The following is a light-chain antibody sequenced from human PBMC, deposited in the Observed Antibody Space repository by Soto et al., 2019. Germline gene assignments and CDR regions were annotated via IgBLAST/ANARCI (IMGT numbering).Light chain of an antibody. CDR3: AAWDDSLNGPV. Sequence: QSVLTQPPSASGTPGQRVTISCSGSSSNIGSNTVTWYQQLPGTAPKLLIYSNNQRPSGVPDRFSGSKSGTSASLAISGLLSEDEADYYCAAWDDSLNGPVFGGGTQLTVL. CDR1: SSNIGSNT. J-gene: IGLJ2*01. V-gene: IGLV1-44*01. CDR2: SNN.